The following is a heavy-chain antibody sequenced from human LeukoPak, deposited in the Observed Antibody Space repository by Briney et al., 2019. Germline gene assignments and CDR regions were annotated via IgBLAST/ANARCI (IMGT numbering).Heavy chain of an antibody. Sequence: GGSLRLPCVGSGLTFRRYRMTWPRQAPGKGLEWVANIKDDGSEIYSVDSVKGRFTISRDNAKNSLYLQMNSLRAEDTAVYYCARERESLVVPAAPGDYWGQGTLVTVSS. D-gene: IGHD2-2*01. V-gene: IGHV3-7*03. CDR2: IKDDGSEI. CDR3: ARERESLVVPAAPGDY. CDR1: GLTFRRYR. J-gene: IGHJ4*02.